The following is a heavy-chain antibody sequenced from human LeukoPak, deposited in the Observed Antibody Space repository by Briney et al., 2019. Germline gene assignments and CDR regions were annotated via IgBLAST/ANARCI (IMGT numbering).Heavy chain of an antibody. CDR3: AREAYSSSWYVFDY. J-gene: IGHJ4*02. CDR1: GFTFSTYW. V-gene: IGHV3-7*01. D-gene: IGHD6-13*01. CDR2: TKKDGSEK. Sequence: GGSLRLSCGASGFTFSTYWMSWVRQAPGKGLEWVANTKKDGSEKYYVDSVKGRFTISRDNAKNSLYLQMNSLRAEDTAVYYCAREAYSSSWYVFDYWGQGTLVTVSP.